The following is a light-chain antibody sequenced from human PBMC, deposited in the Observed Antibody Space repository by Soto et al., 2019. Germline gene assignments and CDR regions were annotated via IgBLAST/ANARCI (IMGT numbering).Light chain of an antibody. V-gene: IGKV3-11*01. Sequence: FTQSPAILSLSPGERATLSCTASQSVDTYIAWSQQRPGQPPRLLIHDTSHRASGVPARFRGSGSGTDFTLTITGLEPEDFAVYFCQQRRNWVSFGPGTRL. CDR1: QSVDTY. J-gene: IGKJ3*01. CDR3: QQRRNWVS. CDR2: DTS.